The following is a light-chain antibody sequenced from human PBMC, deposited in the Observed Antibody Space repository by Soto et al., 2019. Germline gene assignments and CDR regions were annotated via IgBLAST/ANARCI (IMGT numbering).Light chain of an antibody. J-gene: IGLJ1*01. Sequence: QSVLTQPASVSGSPGQSITISCTGTRSDVGGYNYVSWYQQFPGKAPKLMIYEVSNRPSGVSLRFSGSKSGNTASLTISGLRAEDEADYYCNSYTSTSTPCVFGTGTKVTVL. V-gene: IGLV2-14*01. CDR1: RSDVGGYNY. CDR2: EVS. CDR3: NSYTSTSTPCV.